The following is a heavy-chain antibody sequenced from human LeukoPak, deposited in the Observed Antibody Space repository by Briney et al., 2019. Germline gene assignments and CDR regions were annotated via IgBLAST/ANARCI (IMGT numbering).Heavy chain of an antibody. J-gene: IGHJ5*02. CDR1: GFTFDDYG. D-gene: IGHD3-10*01. V-gene: IGHV3-20*04. Sequence: GGSLRLSCAASGFTFDDYGIHWVRQAPGKGREGVSGINWNGGHTNYADSVKGRFTISRDNAKNSLYLQMNSLRAEDTALYYCAKDGSGSYYNGWFDPWGQGTLVTVSS. CDR3: AKDGSGSYYNGWFDP. CDR2: INWNGGHT.